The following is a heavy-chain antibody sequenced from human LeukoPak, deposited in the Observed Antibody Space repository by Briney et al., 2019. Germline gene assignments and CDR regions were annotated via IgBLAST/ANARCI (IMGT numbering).Heavy chain of an antibody. CDR3: AKVISGWYGYDF. Sequence: GGSLRLSCAASGFTFDDFAMHWVRQAPGKGLEWVSLISAFDDITYYADSVRGRFTISRDNSKNSLYLQMNNLKIEDTAFYYCAKVISGWYGYDFWGQGTLVTVSS. D-gene: IGHD6-19*01. CDR2: ISAFDDIT. V-gene: IGHV3-43*02. CDR1: GFTFDDFA. J-gene: IGHJ4*02.